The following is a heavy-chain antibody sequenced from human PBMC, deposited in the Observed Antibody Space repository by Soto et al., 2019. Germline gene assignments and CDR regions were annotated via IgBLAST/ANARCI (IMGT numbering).Heavy chain of an antibody. V-gene: IGHV4-30-4*01. CDR2: IYYSGST. CDR3: ARDLSYDSSGYLTDY. CDR1: GGSISSGDYY. D-gene: IGHD3-22*01. J-gene: IGHJ4*02. Sequence: KTSETLSLTCTVSGGSISSGDYYWSWIRQPPGKGLEWIGYIYYSGSTYYNPSLKSRVTISVDTSKNQFSLKLSSVTAADTAVYYCARDLSYDSSGYLTDYWGQGTLVTVSS.